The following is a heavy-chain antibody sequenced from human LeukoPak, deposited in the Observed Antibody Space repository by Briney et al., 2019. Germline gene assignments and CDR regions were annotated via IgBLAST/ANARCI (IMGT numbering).Heavy chain of an antibody. D-gene: IGHD5-18*01. J-gene: IGHJ4*02. CDR3: ARVHRGYSYGRLDY. Sequence: GGSLRLSCVASGFTFSSYAMVWVRQAPGKGLEWVSYISSSDNTIHYADSVKGRFTISRDNAKNSLYLEMNSLRDEDTAVYYCARVHRGYSYGRLDYWGQGTLVTVSS. CDR2: ISSSDNTI. CDR1: GFTFSSYA. V-gene: IGHV3-48*02.